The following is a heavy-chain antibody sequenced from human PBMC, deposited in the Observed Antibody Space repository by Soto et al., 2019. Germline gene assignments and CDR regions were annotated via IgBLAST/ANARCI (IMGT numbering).Heavy chain of an antibody. J-gene: IGHJ5*02. D-gene: IGHD3-10*01. Sequence: QVQLQESGPSLVRPSETLSLTCSVSGGSLTSSYWSWIRQPAGKGLEWVGRSYGSGRTTYNPSLMGQATMALDVSLSHGSLELSSVTAADTAVYFWARGGKGVVRGPIGSPAGWFDHWGRGTLVTVSS. V-gene: IGHV4-4*07. CDR3: ARGGKGVVRGPIGSPAGWFDH. CDR1: GGSLTSSY. CDR2: SYGSGRT.